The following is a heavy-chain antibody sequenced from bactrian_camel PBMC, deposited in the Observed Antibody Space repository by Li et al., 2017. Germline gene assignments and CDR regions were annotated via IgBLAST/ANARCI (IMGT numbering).Heavy chain of an antibody. J-gene: IGHJ4*01. V-gene: IGHV3S53*01. CDR1: AYTPANVR. Sequence: HVQLVESGGGSVQAGGSLRLSCAFDAYTPANVRMAWFRQAPGKEREGVASLASDGSSIYANSLKGRFSISKDNARNWITYILRTLLCTSVRPGGVGASPTVSASMSIRTPTTARGPRSPSP. CDR2: LASDGSS. CDR3: GASPTVSASMSIRTPT. D-gene: IGHD3*01.